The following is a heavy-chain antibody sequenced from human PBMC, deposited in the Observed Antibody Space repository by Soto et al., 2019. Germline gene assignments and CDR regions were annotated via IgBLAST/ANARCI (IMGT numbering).Heavy chain of an antibody. CDR2: IYYSGST. D-gene: IGHD3-22*01. J-gene: IGHJ4*02. CDR1: GGSISSYY. Sequence: ETLSLTCTVSGGSISSYYWSWIRQPPGKGLEWIGYIYYSGSTNYNPSLKSRVTISVDTSKNQFSLKLSSVTAADTAVYYCAGLPDYYDSSGYHDYWGQGTLVTVSS. V-gene: IGHV4-59*01. CDR3: AGLPDYYDSSGYHDY.